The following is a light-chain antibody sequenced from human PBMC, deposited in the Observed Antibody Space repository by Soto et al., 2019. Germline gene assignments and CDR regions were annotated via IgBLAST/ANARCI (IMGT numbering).Light chain of an antibody. CDR1: QRISIW. CDR3: QHYDCYSIS. V-gene: IGKV1-5*03. CDR2: KAS. Sequence: DIPMTQSPSTLSASVGDSVKITCRASQRISIWLAWYQQKPGTAPKLLIYKASTLESGVPSRFSGSGSCTEFTLTISSLQPDDFATYYCQHYDCYSISFGQGTKVEIK. J-gene: IGKJ2*01.